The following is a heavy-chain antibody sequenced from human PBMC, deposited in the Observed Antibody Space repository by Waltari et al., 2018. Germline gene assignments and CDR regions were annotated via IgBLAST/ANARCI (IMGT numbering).Heavy chain of an antibody. CDR1: GLLFSSHG. J-gene: IGHJ4*02. CDR3: AKASSSSEPSFDY. V-gene: IGHV3-30*02. Sequence: QVQLVESGGGLVQPGGSRRLSCSASGLLFSSHGLLWLRRAPGKGLKWVSLIRYDVSHKYYADSVKGRFTISRDNSKDTVYLQLNSLRDEDTALYHCAKASSSSEPSFDYWGQGTLVTVSS. CDR2: IRYDVSHK. D-gene: IGHD6-6*01.